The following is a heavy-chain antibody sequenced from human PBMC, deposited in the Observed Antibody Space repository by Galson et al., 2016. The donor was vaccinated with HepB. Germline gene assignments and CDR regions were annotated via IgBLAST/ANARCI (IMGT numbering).Heavy chain of an antibody. J-gene: IGHJ4*02. V-gene: IGHV4-31*03. CDR1: GGSISSGGYY. CDR2: IYHSGST. D-gene: IGHD3-10*01. CDR3: ARDRSSGSGNFGY. Sequence: TLSLPCTASGGSISSGGYYWSWIRQHPGKGLEWIGYIYHSGSTYYNPSLKSRVSISVDTSKNQFSLRLSSVTAADTAVYYCARDRSSGSGNFGYWGQGTLVTVSS.